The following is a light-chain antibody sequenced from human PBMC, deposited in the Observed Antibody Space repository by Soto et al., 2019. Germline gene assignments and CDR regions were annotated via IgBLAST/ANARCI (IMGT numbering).Light chain of an antibody. Sequence: DIQMTQSPSSVSASVGDRVTITCRASHDINRWLAWYQQKPGTPPNLLIYATSSLQSGVPSRFSGSGSGTDFTLTISSLQPEDSATYYCRQGNNFPFTFGPGTTVDI. J-gene: IGKJ3*01. CDR1: HDINRW. V-gene: IGKV1-12*01. CDR3: RQGNNFPFT. CDR2: ATS.